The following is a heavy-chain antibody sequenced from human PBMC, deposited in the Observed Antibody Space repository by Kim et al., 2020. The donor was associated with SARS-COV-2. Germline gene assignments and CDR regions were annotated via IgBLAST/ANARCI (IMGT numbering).Heavy chain of an antibody. D-gene: IGHD2-21*02. Sequence: GGSLRLSCEASGFPFSHYWMIWVRQAPGKGLEWVASIKEDESEKYYADSVEGRFTISRDNAKNSLYLQMNSLRVDDTAIYSCARRGAPRVTFQLYPTYLNFDLWGRGTLVSVSS. CDR3: ARRGAPRVTFQLYPTYLNFDL. J-gene: IGHJ2*01. CDR2: IKEDESEK. V-gene: IGHV3-7*01. CDR1: GFPFSHYW.